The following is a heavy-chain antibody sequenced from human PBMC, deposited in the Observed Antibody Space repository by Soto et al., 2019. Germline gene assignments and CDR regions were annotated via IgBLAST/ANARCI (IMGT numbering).Heavy chain of an antibody. CDR1: GFTFSSYA. CDR2: ISGSGGST. Sequence: GGSLRLSCAASGFTFSSYAMSWVRQAPGKGLEWVSAISGSGGSTYYADSVKGRFTISRDNSKNTLYLQMNSLRAEDTAVYYCAKSLPKWFGELLSFDYWGRGTLVTVSS. CDR3: AKSLPKWFGELLSFDY. J-gene: IGHJ4*02. D-gene: IGHD3-10*01. V-gene: IGHV3-23*01.